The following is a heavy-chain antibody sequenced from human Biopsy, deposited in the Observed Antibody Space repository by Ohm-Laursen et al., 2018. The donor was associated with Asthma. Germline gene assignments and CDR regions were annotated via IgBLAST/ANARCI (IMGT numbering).Heavy chain of an antibody. CDR1: GFTFSSYG. Sequence: GSLRLSCSASGFTFSSYGMHWVRQAPGKGLEWVANIKQDGSEKYYADSVKGRFTISRDNSKNTLYLQMNSLRAEDTAVYYCASYEVVTAILPMDVWGQGTTVTVSS. V-gene: IGHV3-30*02. CDR3: ASYEVVTAILPMDV. J-gene: IGHJ6*02. D-gene: IGHD2-21*02. CDR2: IKQDGSEK.